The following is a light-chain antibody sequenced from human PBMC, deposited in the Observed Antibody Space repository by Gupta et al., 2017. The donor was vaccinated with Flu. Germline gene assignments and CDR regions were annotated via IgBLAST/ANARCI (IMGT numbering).Light chain of an antibody. CDR2: KVF. CDR1: QRLIHSDGNTF. Sequence: VTLGQPASISCRSSQRLIHSDGNTFLNWFPQRPGQSPRRLIYKVFNRDSGGPDTISGRGSGADFTLKISGVEAESVGIYYCMQGVHWPYTFGQGTKLEIK. CDR3: MQGVHWPYT. J-gene: IGKJ2*01. V-gene: IGKV2-30*02.